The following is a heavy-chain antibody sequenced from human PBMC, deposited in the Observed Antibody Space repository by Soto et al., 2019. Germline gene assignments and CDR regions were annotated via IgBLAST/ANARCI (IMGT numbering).Heavy chain of an antibody. J-gene: IGHJ4*02. CDR3: AKNQERELPRVIDF. V-gene: IGHV3-23*01. CDR2: ISGSGGST. D-gene: IGHD1-7*01. Sequence: LRLSCAASGFTFSSYAMSWVRQAPGKGLEWVSAISGSGGSTYYADSVKGRFTISRDNSKNTLYLQMSSLRAEDTALYYCAKNQERELPRVIDFWGQGTLVTVSS. CDR1: GFTFSSYA.